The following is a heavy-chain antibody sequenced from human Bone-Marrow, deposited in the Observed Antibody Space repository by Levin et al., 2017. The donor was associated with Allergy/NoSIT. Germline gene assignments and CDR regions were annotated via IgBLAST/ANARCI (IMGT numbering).Heavy chain of an antibody. CDR1: GDSISNYY. J-gene: IGHJ4*02. Sequence: MAGGSLRLSCIVSGDSISNYYWNWIRQPPGKGLEWIGHIYFSGSTNYNPSLKSRVTMSIDTPKNQFSLRLRSVTAADTAIYYCARSSYSGSDYWGQGTLVAVSS. CDR3: ARSSYSGSDY. V-gene: IGHV4-59*01. D-gene: IGHD1-26*01. CDR2: IYFSGST.